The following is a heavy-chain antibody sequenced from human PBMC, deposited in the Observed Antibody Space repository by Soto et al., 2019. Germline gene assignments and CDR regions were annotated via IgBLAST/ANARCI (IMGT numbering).Heavy chain of an antibody. V-gene: IGHV3-7*03. CDR2: IKQDGSEK. D-gene: IGHD3-10*01. CDR1: GFTFSSYW. Sequence: EVQLVESGGGLVQPGGSLRLSCAASGFTFSSYWMSWVRQAPGKGLEWVANIKQDGSEKYYVDSVKGRFTISRDNAKNSLYLQMNSRRAEDTAVYYCAREEGTTWSYWFDPWGQGTLVTVSS. J-gene: IGHJ5*02. CDR3: AREEGTTWSYWFDP.